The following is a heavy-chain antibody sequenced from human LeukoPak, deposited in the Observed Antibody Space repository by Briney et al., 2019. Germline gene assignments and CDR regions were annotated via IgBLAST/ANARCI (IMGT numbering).Heavy chain of an antibody. CDR1: SGSLGSYY. D-gene: IGHD6-6*01. J-gene: IGHJ4*02. CDR2: IYTSGST. CDR3: AREYSSSSGKALDY. Sequence: PSETLSLTCTVSSGSLGSYYWNWLRQPAGKGLEWIGHIYTSGSTNYNPSLKSRVTMSVDTSKNQFSLKLNSATAADTAFYYCAREYSSSSGKALDYWGQGTLVTVSS. V-gene: IGHV4-4*07.